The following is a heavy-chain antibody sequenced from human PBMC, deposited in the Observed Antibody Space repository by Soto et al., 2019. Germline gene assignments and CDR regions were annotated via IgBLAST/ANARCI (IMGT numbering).Heavy chain of an antibody. CDR2: IKQDGSEK. V-gene: IGHV3-7*04. CDR3: ARAEDSGYDFYFDY. Sequence: GGSLRLSCAASGFTCSSYWMSWVRQAPGKGLEWVANIKQDGSEKYYVDSVKGRFTISRDNAKNSLYLQMNSLRAEDTAVYYCARAEDSGYDFYFDYWGQGTLVTVSS. D-gene: IGHD5-12*01. CDR1: GFTCSSYW. J-gene: IGHJ4*02.